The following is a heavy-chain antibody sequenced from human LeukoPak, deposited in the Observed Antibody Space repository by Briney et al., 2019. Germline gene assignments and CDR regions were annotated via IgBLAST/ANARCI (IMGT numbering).Heavy chain of an antibody. CDR1: GFTFSSYW. V-gene: IGHV3-7*01. Sequence: GGSLRLSCAASGFTFSSYWMSWVRQAPGKGLEWVANIKQDGSEKYYVDSVKGRFTISRDNAKNSLYLQMNSLRTEDTAVYYCARASYSSGWYSASYYYGMDVWGQGTTVTVSS. CDR3: ARASYSSGWYSASYYYGMDV. CDR2: IKQDGSEK. J-gene: IGHJ6*02. D-gene: IGHD6-19*01.